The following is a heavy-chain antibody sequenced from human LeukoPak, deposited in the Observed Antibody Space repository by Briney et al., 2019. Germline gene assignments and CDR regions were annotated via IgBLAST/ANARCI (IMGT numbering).Heavy chain of an antibody. D-gene: IGHD3-9*01. CDR2: VSPYNGDT. J-gene: IGHJ5*02. CDR1: GYTFNNYG. Sequence: ASVRVSCKASGYTFNNYGISWVRQAPGQGLEWMGWVSPYNGDTNYAQKFQGRVTMSTDTSTNIAYMELGSLRFDDTAIYYCAKDWHILTGRNCFDPWGQGTLVTVSS. V-gene: IGHV1-18*01. CDR3: AKDWHILTGRNCFDP.